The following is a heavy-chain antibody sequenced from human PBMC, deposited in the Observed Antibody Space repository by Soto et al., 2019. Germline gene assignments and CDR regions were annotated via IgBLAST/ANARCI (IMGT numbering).Heavy chain of an antibody. Sequence: SVKVSCKASGGTFSSYTISWVRQAPGQGLEWMGRIIPILGIANYAQKFQGRVTITADKSTSTAYMELSSLRSEDTAVYYFARAPNRYYYGSGSHYFDYWGQGTLVTVSS. V-gene: IGHV1-69*02. CDR1: GGTFSSYT. CDR3: ARAPNRYYYGSGSHYFDY. D-gene: IGHD3-10*01. CDR2: IIPILGIA. J-gene: IGHJ4*02.